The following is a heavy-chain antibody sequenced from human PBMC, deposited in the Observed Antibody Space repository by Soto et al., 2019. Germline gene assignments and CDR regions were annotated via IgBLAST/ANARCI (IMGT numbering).Heavy chain of an antibody. D-gene: IGHD6-13*01. V-gene: IGHV1-46*01. Sequence: QVQLVQSGAEVREPGASVKVSCKASGYSVANYFMYWVRQAPGQGLEWLGVINPSAGSTTYAQKFQGRVTMTWDTSTNTVYMDLRSLRSEDTAIFYCARGGSSPAFCYYCGMDVWGQGTTVTVSS. CDR3: ARGGSSPAFCYYCGMDV. CDR2: INPSAGST. J-gene: IGHJ6*02. CDR1: GYSVANYF.